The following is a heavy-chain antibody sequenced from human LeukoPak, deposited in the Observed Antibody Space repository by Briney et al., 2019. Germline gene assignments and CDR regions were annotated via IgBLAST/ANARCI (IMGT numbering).Heavy chain of an antibody. D-gene: IGHD2-21*01. CDR2: INSDGSST. J-gene: IGHJ4*02. Sequence: GGSLRLSCAASGFTFSSYWMHWVRQAPGEGLVWVSRINSDGSSTSYADSVKGRFTISRDNAKNTLYLQMNSLRAEDTAVYYCARGGILWSYDYWGQGTLVTVSS. V-gene: IGHV3-74*01. CDR3: ARGGILWSYDY. CDR1: GFTFSSYW.